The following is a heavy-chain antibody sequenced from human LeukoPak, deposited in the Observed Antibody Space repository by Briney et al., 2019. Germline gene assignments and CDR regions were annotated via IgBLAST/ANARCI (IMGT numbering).Heavy chain of an antibody. CDR1: GGSISSSSYY. J-gene: IGHJ5*02. CDR2: IYYSGST. CDR3: ARAGGYNSNWFDP. V-gene: IGHV4-39*07. D-gene: IGHD5-24*01. Sequence: SETLSLTCTVSGGSISSSSYYWGWIRQPPGKGLEWIGSIYYSGSTYYNPSLKSRVTVSVDTSKSQFSLKLSSVTAADTAVYYCARAGGYNSNWFDPWGQGTLVTLSS.